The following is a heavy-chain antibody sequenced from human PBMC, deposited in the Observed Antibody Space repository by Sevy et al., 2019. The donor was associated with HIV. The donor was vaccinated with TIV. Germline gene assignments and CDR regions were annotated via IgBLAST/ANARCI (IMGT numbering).Heavy chain of an antibody. Sequence: GGSLRLSCAASGFTFSSYAMHRVRQAPGKGLEWVAVISYDGSNKYYADSVKGRFTISRDNSKNTLYLQMNSLRAEDTAVYYCARAGYFDWFDAFDIWGQGTMVTVSS. J-gene: IGHJ3*02. CDR2: ISYDGSNK. CDR3: ARAGYFDWFDAFDI. V-gene: IGHV3-30-3*01. CDR1: GFTFSSYA. D-gene: IGHD3-9*01.